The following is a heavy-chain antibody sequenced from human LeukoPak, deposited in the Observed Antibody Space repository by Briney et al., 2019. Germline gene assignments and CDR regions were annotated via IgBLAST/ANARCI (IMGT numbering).Heavy chain of an antibody. Sequence: PSETLSLTCTVSGGSISSYYWSWIRQPPGKGLEWIGEINHSGSTNYNPSLKSRVTISVDTSKNQFSLKLSSVTAADTAVYYCARGFRTFDYWGQGTLVTVSS. J-gene: IGHJ4*02. CDR3: ARGFRTFDY. CDR1: GGSISSYY. V-gene: IGHV4-34*01. CDR2: INHSGST.